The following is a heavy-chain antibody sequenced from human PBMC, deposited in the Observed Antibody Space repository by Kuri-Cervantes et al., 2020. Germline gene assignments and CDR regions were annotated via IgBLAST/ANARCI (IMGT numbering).Heavy chain of an antibody. CDR2: ISGSGTST. Sequence: GESLKISCAASGFTFASYTMTWVRQAPGKRLEWVSVISGSGTSTDYADSVKGRFTISRDNSKNTLYLQMNSLRAEDTAVYYCARDAPRIDYWGQGTLVTVSS. CDR3: ARDAPRIDY. CDR1: GFTFASYT. J-gene: IGHJ4*02. V-gene: IGHV3-23*01.